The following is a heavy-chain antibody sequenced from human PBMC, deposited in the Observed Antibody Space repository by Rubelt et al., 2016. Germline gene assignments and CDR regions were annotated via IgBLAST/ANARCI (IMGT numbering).Heavy chain of an antibody. D-gene: IGHD6-19*01. V-gene: IGHV4-39*07. J-gene: IGHJ5*02. CDR3: ARHVNSGWYTVNWFDP. CDR2: IYYSGST. Sequence: QLQLQESGPGLVKPSETLSLTCTVSGGSISSSSYYWGWIRQPPGKGLEWIGSIYYSGSTYYNPSLMSRVTISVDTSKNQFSLKLSSVTAADTAVYYCARHVNSGWYTVNWFDPWGQGTLVTVSS. CDR1: GGSISSSSYY.